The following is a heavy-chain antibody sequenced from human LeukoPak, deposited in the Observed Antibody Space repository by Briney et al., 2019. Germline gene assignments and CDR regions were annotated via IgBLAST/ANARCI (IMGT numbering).Heavy chain of an antibody. CDR3: ARKPPVVPTTMPDN. Sequence: ASVKVSCKASGYTFTSYFMHWVRQAPGQGLEWVGIINPSDGTTYYAQKFQGRVTMTRDTSTGTVYMELNSLRSEDTAVYYCARKPPVVPTTMPDNWGQGTLVTVSP. CDR1: GYTFTSYF. D-gene: IGHD2-2*01. CDR2: INPSDGTT. V-gene: IGHV1-46*01. J-gene: IGHJ4*02.